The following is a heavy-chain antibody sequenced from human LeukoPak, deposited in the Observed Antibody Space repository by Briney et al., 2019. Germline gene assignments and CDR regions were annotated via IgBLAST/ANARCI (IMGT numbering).Heavy chain of an antibody. CDR2: ISSSSSTI. CDR1: GFTFSSYT. Sequence: GGSLRLSCAASGFTFSSYTMNWVRQAPGKGLEWVSYISSSSSTIYYADSVKGRFTISRDNAKNSLYLQMNSLRAEDTAVYYCVRSYGSGSYYYGYWGQGTLVTVSS. D-gene: IGHD3-10*01. J-gene: IGHJ4*02. V-gene: IGHV3-48*04. CDR3: VRSYGSGSYYYGY.